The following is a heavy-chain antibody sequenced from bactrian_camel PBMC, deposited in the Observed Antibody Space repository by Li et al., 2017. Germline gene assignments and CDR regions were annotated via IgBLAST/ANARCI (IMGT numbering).Heavy chain of an antibody. CDR3: AAAWDKDINYLDYPDEYNY. J-gene: IGHJ4*01. CDR2: IDYDGST. V-gene: IGHV3S55*01. CDR1: GLTYSRIC. Sequence: QVQLAESGGGSVQAGESLRLSCTASGLTYSRICMAWFRQTPGKEREGVAVIDYDGSTAYADSVKGRFAISKDNAKNTLYLQMNSLKLEDTAMYYCAAAWDKDINYLDYPDEYNYWGQGTQVTVS. D-gene: IGHD4*01.